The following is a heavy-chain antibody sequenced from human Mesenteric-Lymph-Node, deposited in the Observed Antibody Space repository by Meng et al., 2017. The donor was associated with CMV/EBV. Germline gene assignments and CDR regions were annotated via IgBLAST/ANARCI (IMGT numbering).Heavy chain of an antibody. V-gene: IGHV1-2*02. Sequence: ASVKVSCKASGYTFAGQYIHWLRQAPGQGLEWMGWINPNSGGTKYAQKFQGRVTMTRDTSINTAYMELSRLRSDDTAVYYCARGDGNNFYYYGMDIWGQGTTVTVSS. D-gene: IGHD1/OR15-1a*01. CDR3: ARGDGNNFYYYGMDI. CDR2: INPNSGGT. CDR1: GYTFAGQY. J-gene: IGHJ6*02.